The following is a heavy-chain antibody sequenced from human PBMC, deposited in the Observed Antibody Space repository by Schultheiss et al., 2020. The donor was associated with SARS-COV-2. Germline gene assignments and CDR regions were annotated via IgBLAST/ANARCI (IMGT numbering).Heavy chain of an antibody. CDR3: ARRYFDWLST. Sequence: GGSLRLSCAASGFSLSGYWMSWVRQAPGKGLEWVANIKHDGSERHYVDSVRGRFTISRDNAKNSLDLQMNSLRAEDTAVYYCARRYFDWLSTWGQGTLVTVSS. CDR1: GFSLSGYW. V-gene: IGHV3-7*03. D-gene: IGHD3-9*01. CDR2: IKHDGSER. J-gene: IGHJ5*02.